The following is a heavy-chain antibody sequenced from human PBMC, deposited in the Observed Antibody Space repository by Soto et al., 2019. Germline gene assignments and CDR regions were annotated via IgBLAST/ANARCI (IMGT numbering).Heavy chain of an antibody. V-gene: IGHV1-3*01. CDR3: AGTELENDAFDI. CDR2: INAGNGNT. D-gene: IGHD1-1*01. J-gene: IGHJ3*02. CDR1: GYTFTSYA. Sequence: GASVKVSCRASGYTFTSYAIHWVRQAPGQRLEWMGWINAGNGNTKYSQKFQGRVTITRDTSASTAYMELSSLRSEDTAVYYCAGTELENDAFDIWGQGTMVTVSS.